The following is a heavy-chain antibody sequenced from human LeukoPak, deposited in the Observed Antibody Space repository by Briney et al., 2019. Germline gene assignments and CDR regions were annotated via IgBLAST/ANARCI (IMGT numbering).Heavy chain of an antibody. CDR1: GYTFTSYY. CDR2: INPSGGST. Sequence: ASVNVSCKASGYTFTSYYMHWVRQAPGQGLEWMGIINPSGGSTSYAQKFQGRVTMTRDMSTSTVYMELSSLRSEDTAVYYCARDPSYSSGWYGTGDDWGQGTLVTVSS. CDR3: ARDPSYSSGWYGTGDD. V-gene: IGHV1-46*01. J-gene: IGHJ4*02. D-gene: IGHD6-19*01.